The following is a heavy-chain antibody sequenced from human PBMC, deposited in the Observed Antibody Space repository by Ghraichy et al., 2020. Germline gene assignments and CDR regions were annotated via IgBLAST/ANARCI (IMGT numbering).Heavy chain of an antibody. CDR3: CGYSYGFRL. CDR2: INHSGST. J-gene: IGHJ2*01. Sequence: SETQSLTCAVYGGSFSGYYWSWIRQPPGKGLEWIGEINHSGSTNYNPSLKSRVTISVDTSKNQFSLKLSSVTAADTAVYYCCGYSYGFRLWGRGTLVTVSS. V-gene: IGHV4-34*01. D-gene: IGHD5-18*01. CDR1: GGSFSGYY.